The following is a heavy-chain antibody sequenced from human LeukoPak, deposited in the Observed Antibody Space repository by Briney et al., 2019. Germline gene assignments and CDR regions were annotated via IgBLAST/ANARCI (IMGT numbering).Heavy chain of an antibody. CDR1: GGSISSSSYY. Sequence: SETLSLTCTVSGGSISSSSYYWAWIRQPPGKGLEWIGSMSYSGSTYYNPSLKSRVTISVDTSKNQFSLKLSSVTAADTAVYYCASRKLGNDYWGQGTLVTVSS. CDR3: ASRKLGNDY. V-gene: IGHV4-39*07. CDR2: MSYSGST. J-gene: IGHJ4*02. D-gene: IGHD7-27*01.